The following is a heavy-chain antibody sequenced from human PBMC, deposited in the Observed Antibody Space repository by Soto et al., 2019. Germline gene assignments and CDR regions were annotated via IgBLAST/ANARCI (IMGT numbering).Heavy chain of an antibody. J-gene: IGHJ6*02. CDR2: IDSDGSTT. CDR1: GFTFSVYW. CDR3: AREGYSNSCAGVDV. D-gene: IGHD4-4*01. V-gene: IGHV3-74*01. Sequence: EVQLVESGGGLVQPGGSLRLSCAASGFTFSVYWMHWVRQAPGKGLGWVSRIDSDGSTTSYADSVKGRFTISRENAKRTVYLQMISQRAEDTDVYYCAREGYSNSCAGVDVLGQGTTVTVSS.